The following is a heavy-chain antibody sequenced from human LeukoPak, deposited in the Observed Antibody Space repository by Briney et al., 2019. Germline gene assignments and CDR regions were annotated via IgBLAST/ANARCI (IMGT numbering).Heavy chain of an antibody. CDR2: INPSGGST. Sequence: ASVKVSCKASGYTFTSYYMHWVRQAPGQGLEWMGIINPSGGSTSYAQKFQGRVTMTRDTSTSTVYMELSSLRSEDTAVCYCAGGGITIFGVAPISSFDYWGQGTLVTVSS. CDR3: AGGGITIFGVAPISSFDY. D-gene: IGHD3-3*01. J-gene: IGHJ4*02. V-gene: IGHV1-46*01. CDR1: GYTFTSYY.